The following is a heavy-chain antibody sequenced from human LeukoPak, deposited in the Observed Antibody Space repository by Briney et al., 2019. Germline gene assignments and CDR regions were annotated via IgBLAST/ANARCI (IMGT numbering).Heavy chain of an antibody. V-gene: IGHV4-39*01. CDR1: GGSISSSSYY. Sequence: SETLSLTCTVSGGSISSSSYYWGWIRQPPGKGLEWIGSIYYSGSTYYNPSLKSRVTISVDTSKNQFSLKLSSVTAADTAVYYCARQVVTRSGYYYYYMDVWGKGTTVTVSS. CDR3: ARQVVTRSGYYYYYMDV. D-gene: IGHD3-3*01. J-gene: IGHJ6*03. CDR2: IYYSGST.